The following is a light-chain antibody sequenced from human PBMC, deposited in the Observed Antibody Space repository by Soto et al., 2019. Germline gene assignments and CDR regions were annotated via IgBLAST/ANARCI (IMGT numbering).Light chain of an antibody. CDR3: QQYNEWPLT. CDR1: QSVSTN. J-gene: IGKJ4*01. Sequence: ETVMTQSPATLSVSPGERATLSCGASQSVSTNLAWYQQKPGQVPRLLIYGASTRASDIPARCSGSGSGTEFTLTISSLQSEDFAVYYCQQYNEWPLTFGGGTKVEIE. CDR2: GAS. V-gene: IGKV3-15*01.